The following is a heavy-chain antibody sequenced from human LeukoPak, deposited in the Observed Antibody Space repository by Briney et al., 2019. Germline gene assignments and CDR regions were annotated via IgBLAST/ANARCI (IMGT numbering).Heavy chain of an antibody. V-gene: IGHV4-61*02. CDR2: IYTSGST. CDR1: GGSISSGSYY. Sequence: SETLSLTCTVSGGSISSGSYYWSRIRQPAGKGLEWIGRIYTSGSTNYNPSLKSRVTISVDTSKNQFSLKLSSVTAADTAVYYCAREGLETYYYDSSGYYSRGGLDYWGQGTLVTVSS. J-gene: IGHJ4*02. D-gene: IGHD3-22*01. CDR3: AREGLETYYYDSSGYYSRGGLDY.